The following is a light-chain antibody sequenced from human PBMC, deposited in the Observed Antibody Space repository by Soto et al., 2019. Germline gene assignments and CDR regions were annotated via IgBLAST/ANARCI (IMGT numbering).Light chain of an antibody. CDR2: GAS. V-gene: IGKV3-15*01. J-gene: IGKJ1*01. CDR3: QQYNSQWT. Sequence: EIVMTQSPATLSVSPGGSATLSCRASQSIGDTLAWYQQKPGQAPRLVIHGASSRVTGLPARFSGSGSGTDFTLTISSLQPEEFATYDCQQYNSQWTFGQGTKVDIK. CDR1: QSIGDT.